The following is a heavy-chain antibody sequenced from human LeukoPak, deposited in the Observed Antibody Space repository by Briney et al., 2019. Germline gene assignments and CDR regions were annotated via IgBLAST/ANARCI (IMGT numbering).Heavy chain of an antibody. CDR1: GFTFRSYA. Sequence: GGSLRLSCAASGFTFRSYAMSWARQVPGKGLEWVSAISGSGVSTYHADSVKGRATISRDNSKNTLFLQMNNVRADDTALYYCAKDYDLSVVGFFDFWGQGTLVTVSS. D-gene: IGHD6-19*01. V-gene: IGHV3-23*01. CDR2: ISGSGVST. J-gene: IGHJ4*02. CDR3: AKDYDLSVVGFFDF.